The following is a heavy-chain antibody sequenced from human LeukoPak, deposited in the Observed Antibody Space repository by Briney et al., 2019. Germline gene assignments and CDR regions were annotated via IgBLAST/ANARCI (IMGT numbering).Heavy chain of an antibody. D-gene: IGHD2/OR15-2a*01. CDR1: GGSISIYF. V-gene: IGHV4-59*01. Sequence: PSETLSLTCTVSGGSISIYFWDWIRQAPGKGLEWIGNIYYRGDTNYNPSLKGRLTVSLDTSKNHFSLKLTSVTAADTAVYYCARGRLFYYMDVWGEGTTVTVSS. J-gene: IGHJ6*03. CDR3: ARGRLFYYMDV. CDR2: IYYRGDT.